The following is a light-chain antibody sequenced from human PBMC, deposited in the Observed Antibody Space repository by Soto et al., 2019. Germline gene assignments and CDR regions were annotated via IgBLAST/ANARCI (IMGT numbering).Light chain of an antibody. CDR2: DVS. CDR1: SSDVGAYNY. Sequence: QSALTQPPSASGSPGQSVTISCTGTSSDVGAYNYVSWFQQHPGQAPKFVIFDVSERPSGVPDRFSGSKSGNTASLTVSGLQAEDEADSYCCSHAGSNTLFGGGTKLTVL. V-gene: IGLV2-8*01. CDR3: CSHAGSNTL. J-gene: IGLJ3*02.